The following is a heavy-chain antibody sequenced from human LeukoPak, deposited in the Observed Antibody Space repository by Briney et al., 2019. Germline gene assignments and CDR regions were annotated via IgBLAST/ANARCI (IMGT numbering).Heavy chain of an antibody. D-gene: IGHD3-22*01. CDR3: ARAPYYYDSSGYSEY. CDR2: INSDGSST. Sequence: GGSLRLSCAASGFTFSSYSMHWVRQAPGKGLVWVSRINSDGSSTSYADSVKGRFTISRDNAKNTLYLQMNSLRAEDTAVYYCARAPYYYDSSGYSEYWGQGTLVTVSS. V-gene: IGHV3-74*01. J-gene: IGHJ4*02. CDR1: GFTFSSYS.